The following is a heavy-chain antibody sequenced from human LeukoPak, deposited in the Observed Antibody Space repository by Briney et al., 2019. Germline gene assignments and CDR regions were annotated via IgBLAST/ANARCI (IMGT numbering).Heavy chain of an antibody. J-gene: IGHJ4*02. CDR3: VKDMGIAVAGFDY. Sequence: PGGSLRLSCSASGFTFNSYTMHWVRQAPGKGLEYVSAISSNGGSTHYADSVKGRFTISRDNSKNTLYLQMSSLRAEDTAVYYCVKDMGIAVAGFDYWGQGTLVTVSS. V-gene: IGHV3-64D*06. D-gene: IGHD6-19*01. CDR2: ISSNGGST. CDR1: GFTFNSYT.